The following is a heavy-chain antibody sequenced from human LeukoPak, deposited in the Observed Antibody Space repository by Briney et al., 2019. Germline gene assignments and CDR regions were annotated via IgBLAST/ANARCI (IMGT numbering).Heavy chain of an antibody. V-gene: IGHV3-53*01. CDR1: GFTVSSNF. J-gene: IGHJ4*02. D-gene: IGHD3-10*01. CDR2: IYTAGTT. Sequence: GGPLRLSCAGSGFTVSSNFMSWVRQAPGKGLEWVSVIYTAGTTYYADSVKGRFTISRDNSKNTLYLQMNSLRAEDTAVYYRARGPRGPARLDYWGQGTLVTVSS. CDR3: ARGPRGPARLDY.